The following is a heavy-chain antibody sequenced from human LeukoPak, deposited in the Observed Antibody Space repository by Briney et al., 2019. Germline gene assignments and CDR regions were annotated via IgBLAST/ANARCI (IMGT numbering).Heavy chain of an antibody. V-gene: IGHV3-66*01. J-gene: IGHJ4*02. CDR3: AKDRGGRDGYNFDY. Sequence: GGSLRLSCAASGFTVSSNYTSWVRQAPGKGLEWVSVIYSGRSTYYADSVKGRFTISRDISKNTLYLQMNSLRAEDTAVYYCAKDRGGRDGYNFDYWGQGTLVTVSS. CDR1: GFTVSSNY. D-gene: IGHD5-24*01. CDR2: IYSGRST.